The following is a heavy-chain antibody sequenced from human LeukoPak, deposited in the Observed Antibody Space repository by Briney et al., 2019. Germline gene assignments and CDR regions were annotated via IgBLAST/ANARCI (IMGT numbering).Heavy chain of an antibody. D-gene: IGHD2-21*02. J-gene: IGHJ4*02. CDR2: ISAYNGNT. CDR3: ARGYAYCGGDCPLFDY. Sequence: ASVTVSFKASAYTFTIYGISWVRQAPGQGLEWMGWISAYNGNTNYAQKLQGRVTMTTDTSTSTAYMELSSLRSEDTAVYYCARGYAYCGGDCPLFDYWGQGTLVTVSS. CDR1: AYTFTIYG. V-gene: IGHV1-18*01.